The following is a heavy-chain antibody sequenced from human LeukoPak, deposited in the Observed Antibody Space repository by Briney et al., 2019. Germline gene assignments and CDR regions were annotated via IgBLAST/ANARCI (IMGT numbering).Heavy chain of an antibody. J-gene: IGHJ4*02. Sequence: SETLPLTCAVYGGSFSGYYWSWIRQPPGKGLEWIGEINHSGSTNYNPSLKSRVTISVDTSKNQFSLKLSSVTAADTAVYYCARRGRYCSGGSCYVSRWGQGTLVTVSS. V-gene: IGHV4-34*01. D-gene: IGHD2-15*01. CDR1: GGSFSGYY. CDR3: ARRGRYCSGGSCYVSR. CDR2: INHSGST.